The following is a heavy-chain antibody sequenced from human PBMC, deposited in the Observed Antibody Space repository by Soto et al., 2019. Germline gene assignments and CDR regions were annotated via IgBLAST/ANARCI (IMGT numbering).Heavy chain of an antibody. CDR2: IYYSGST. V-gene: IGHV4-31*03. CDR1: GGSISSGGYY. J-gene: IGHJ6*03. CDR3: ARVVVVAASDYMDV. Sequence: SETLSLTCTVSGGSISSGGYYWSWIRQHPGKGLEWIGYIYYSGSTYYNPSLKSRVTISVDTSKNQFSLKLSSVTAADTAVYYCARVVVVAASDYMDVWGKGTTVTVSS. D-gene: IGHD2-15*01.